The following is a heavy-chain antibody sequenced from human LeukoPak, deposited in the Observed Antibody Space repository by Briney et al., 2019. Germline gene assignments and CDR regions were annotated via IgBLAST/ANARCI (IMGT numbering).Heavy chain of an antibody. J-gene: IGHJ5*02. D-gene: IGHD3-10*01. V-gene: IGHV2-5*01. CDR2: IYWSVDK. Sequence: SGPTLVNPTQTLTLTCTFSGFSLSTRGVGVGWIRQPPGKALEWLALIYWSVDKRYTTSRDGRLTMPKDTSKNQVVLTLTNMDTVDTATYYCAHSRMGRDNWFDPWGQGTLVTVSS. CDR3: AHSRMGRDNWFDP. CDR1: GFSLSTRGVG.